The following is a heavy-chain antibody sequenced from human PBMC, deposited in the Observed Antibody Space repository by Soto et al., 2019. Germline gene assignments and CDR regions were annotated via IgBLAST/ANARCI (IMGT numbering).Heavy chain of an antibody. D-gene: IGHD3-3*01. CDR3: ATMYYAFWSGQRAYYGMDV. V-gene: IGHV5-51*01. J-gene: IGHJ6*02. CDR1: ECRFAGYG. Sequence: AGESMRVWRRGAECRFAGYGGGWMRQMPGKGLEWMGIIYPGDSDTRYSPSFQGQVTISADKSISTAYLQWSSLKASDTAMYYCATMYYAFWSGQRAYYGMDVWGQGTTVTVSS. CDR2: IYPGDSDT.